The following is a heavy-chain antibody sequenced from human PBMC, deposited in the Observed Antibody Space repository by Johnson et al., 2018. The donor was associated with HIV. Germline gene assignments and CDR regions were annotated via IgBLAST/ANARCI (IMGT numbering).Heavy chain of an antibody. Sequence: QVQLVESGGGVVQPGRSLRLSCAASGFTFSSYAMYWVRQAPGKGLEWVAVISYDGSNKYYADSVKGRFTISRDNSKNTLYLQMNSLRAEDTAVYYCAKFHGSSASDAFDIWGQGTMVTVSS. CDR1: GFTFSSYA. CDR3: AKFHGSSASDAFDI. CDR2: ISYDGSNK. V-gene: IGHV3-30*18. J-gene: IGHJ3*02. D-gene: IGHD2-2*01.